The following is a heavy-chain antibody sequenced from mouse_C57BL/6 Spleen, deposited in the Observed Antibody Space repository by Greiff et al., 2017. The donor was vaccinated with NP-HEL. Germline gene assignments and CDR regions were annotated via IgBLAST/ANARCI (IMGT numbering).Heavy chain of an antibody. Sequence: QVQLQQSGAELVRPGTSVKVSCKASGYAFTNYLIEWVKQRPGQGLEWIGVINPGSGGTNYNEKFKGKATLTADKSSSTAYMQLSSLTSEDSAVYFCARSGYRDAMDYWGQGTSVTVSS. J-gene: IGHJ4*01. CDR3: ARSGYRDAMDY. CDR2: INPGSGGT. D-gene: IGHD1-2*01. V-gene: IGHV1-54*01. CDR1: GYAFTNYL.